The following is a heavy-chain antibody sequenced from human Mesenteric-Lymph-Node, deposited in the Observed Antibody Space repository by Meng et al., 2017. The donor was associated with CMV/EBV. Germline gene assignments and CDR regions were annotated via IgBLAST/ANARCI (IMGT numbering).Heavy chain of an antibody. Sequence: GESLKISCAASGLTFSSYAMTWVRQAPGKGLEWVSSISGNANSTYYADSVKGRFTTSRDNSKNTLSLQVNSLRAGDTAIYYCAKRSGYGANSFFDNWGQGTLVTVSS. J-gene: IGHJ4*02. V-gene: IGHV3-23*01. CDR2: ISGNANST. CDR1: GLTFSSYA. D-gene: IGHD4-23*01. CDR3: AKRSGYGANSFFDN.